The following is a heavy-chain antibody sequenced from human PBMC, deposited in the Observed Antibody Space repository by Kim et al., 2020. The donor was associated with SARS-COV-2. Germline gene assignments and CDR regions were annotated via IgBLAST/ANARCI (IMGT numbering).Heavy chain of an antibody. Sequence: ASVKVSCKVSGYTLTELSMHWVRQAPGKGLEWMGGFDPEDGETIYAQKFQGRVTMTEDTSTDTAYMELSSLRSEDTAVYYCATEGGDSSGYHRLYYFDYWGQGTLVTVSS. CDR3: ATEGGDSSGYHRLYYFDY. CDR2: FDPEDGET. D-gene: IGHD3-22*01. V-gene: IGHV1-24*01. CDR1: GYTLTELS. J-gene: IGHJ4*02.